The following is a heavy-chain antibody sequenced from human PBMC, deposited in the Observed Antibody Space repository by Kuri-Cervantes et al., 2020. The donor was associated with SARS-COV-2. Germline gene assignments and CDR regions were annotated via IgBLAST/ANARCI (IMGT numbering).Heavy chain of an antibody. D-gene: IGHD6-19*01. CDR1: GYSISSGYY. Sequence: SETLSLTCAVSGYSISSGYYWGWIRQPPGKGLEWIGYIYYSGSTNYNPSLKSRVTISVDTSKNQFSLKLSSVTAADTAVYYCARGYSSGWPGFFDCWGQGTLVTVSS. J-gene: IGHJ4*02. V-gene: IGHV4-61*01. CDR2: IYYSGST. CDR3: ARGYSSGWPGFFDC.